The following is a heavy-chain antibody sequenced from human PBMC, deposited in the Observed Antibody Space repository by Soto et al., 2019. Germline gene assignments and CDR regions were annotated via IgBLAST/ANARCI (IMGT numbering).Heavy chain of an antibody. J-gene: IGHJ6*03. Sequence: EVQLVESGGGLVKPGGSLRLSCAASGFTFSSYSMNWVRQAPGKGLEWVSSISSSSSYIYYADSVKGRFTISRDNAKNSLYLQMNSLRVEDTAVYYCASTNSRSYYMDVWGKGTTVTVSS. CDR1: GFTFSSYS. D-gene: IGHD6-13*01. CDR3: ASTNSRSYYMDV. V-gene: IGHV3-21*01. CDR2: ISSSSSYI.